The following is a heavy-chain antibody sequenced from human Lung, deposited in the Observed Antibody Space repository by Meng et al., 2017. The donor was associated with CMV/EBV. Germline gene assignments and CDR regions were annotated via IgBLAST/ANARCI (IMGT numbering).Heavy chain of an antibody. CDR1: LYTFSGYY. J-gene: IGHJ6*01. CDR3: ARGPIIMIEVAPYGMAV. CDR2: INPNSGDT. V-gene: IGHV1-2*02. Sequence: ASVKVSCXXXLYTFSGYYMHWVRQAPGQGLEWMGWINPNSGDTNYPQKFQGRVTMTMDTSISTAHMELSRLRSDDTAMYYCARGPIIMIEVAPYGMAVWGPGNTV. D-gene: IGHD3-22*01.